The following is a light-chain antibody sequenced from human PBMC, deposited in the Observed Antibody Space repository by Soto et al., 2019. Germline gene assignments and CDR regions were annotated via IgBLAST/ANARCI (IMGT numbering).Light chain of an antibody. CDR3: QQYNSFPT. J-gene: IGKJ5*01. V-gene: IGKV1-5*01. CDR2: DAS. CDR1: QSISFW. Sequence: DIQMTQSPSTLSASVGDRVTITCRASQSISFWLAWYQQKPGKAPKLLTYDASILESGVPSRFSGSRSGTEFTLTISSLQPDDFATYYCQQYNSFPTFGQGTRLEIK.